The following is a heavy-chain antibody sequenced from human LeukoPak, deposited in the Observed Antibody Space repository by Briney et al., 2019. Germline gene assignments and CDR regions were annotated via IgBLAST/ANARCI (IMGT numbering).Heavy chain of an antibody. V-gene: IGHV1-3*01. D-gene: IGHD5-18*01. CDR2: INAGNGNT. Sequence: GASVKVSCKASGYTFTSYAMHWVRQAPGQGLEWMGWINAGNGNTKYSQKFQGRVTITRDTSASTAYMELSSLRSEDTAVYYCAREPPIQLWLISYYGMDVWGQGTTVTVSS. CDR1: GYTFTSYA. J-gene: IGHJ6*02. CDR3: AREPPIQLWLISYYGMDV.